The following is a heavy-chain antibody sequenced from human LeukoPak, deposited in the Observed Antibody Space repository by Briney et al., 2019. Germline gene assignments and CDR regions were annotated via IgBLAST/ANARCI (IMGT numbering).Heavy chain of an antibody. CDR3: ARDRYSGYDWRGHYYYYGMDV. V-gene: IGHV3-21*01. CDR1: GFTFSSYS. J-gene: IGHJ6*02. CDR2: ISSSSSYI. Sequence: GSLRLSCAASGFTFSSYSMNWVRQAPGKGLEWVSSISSSSSYIYYADSVKGRFTISRDNAKNSLYLQMNSLRAEDTAVYYCARDRYSGYDWRGHYYYYGMDVWGQGTTVTVSS. D-gene: IGHD5-12*01.